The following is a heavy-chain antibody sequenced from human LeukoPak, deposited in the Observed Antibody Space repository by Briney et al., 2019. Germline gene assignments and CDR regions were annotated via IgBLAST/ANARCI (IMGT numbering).Heavy chain of an antibody. CDR2: IYHSGST. V-gene: IGHV4-38-2*02. D-gene: IGHD3-22*01. Sequence: PSETLSLTCTVSGYSISSGYSWGWIRQPPGKGLEWIGSIYHSGSTYYNPSLKSRVTISVDTSKNQFSLKLSSVTAADTAVYYCCLAGPGPRAANYYDSQDAFDIWGQGTMVTVSS. CDR1: GYSISSGYS. CDR3: CLAGPGPRAANYYDSQDAFDI. J-gene: IGHJ3*02.